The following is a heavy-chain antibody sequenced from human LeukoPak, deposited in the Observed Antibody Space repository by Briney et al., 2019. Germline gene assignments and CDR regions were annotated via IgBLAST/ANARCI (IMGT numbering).Heavy chain of an antibody. D-gene: IGHD2-2*01. CDR2: INPNSGGT. V-gene: IGHV1-2*02. CDR3: ARAMVVPAANRFGWFDP. CDR1: GYTFTGYY. J-gene: IGHJ5*02. Sequence: GASVKNSCKASGYTFTGYYMHWVREAPGQGLEWMGWINPNSGGTNYAQKFQGRVTMTRDTSISTAYMELSRLRSDDTAVYYCARAMVVPAANRFGWFDPWGQGTLVTVSS.